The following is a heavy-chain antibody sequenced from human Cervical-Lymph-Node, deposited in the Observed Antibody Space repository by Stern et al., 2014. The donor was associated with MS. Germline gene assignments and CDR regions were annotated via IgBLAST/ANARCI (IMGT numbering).Heavy chain of an antibody. D-gene: IGHD1-26*01. CDR2: IIPMFGTA. V-gene: IGHV1-69*01. CDR3: ATSAGELTPEAV. Sequence: VQLGESGAEVKKPGSSMRVSCKASGGTFSSYAISWVRQAPGQGLEWMGGIIPMFGTANYAQKFQGRVTITADASTSTAYMEVSSLRSDDTAVYYCATSAGELTPEAVWGQGTTVAVFS. J-gene: IGHJ6*02. CDR1: GGTFSSYA.